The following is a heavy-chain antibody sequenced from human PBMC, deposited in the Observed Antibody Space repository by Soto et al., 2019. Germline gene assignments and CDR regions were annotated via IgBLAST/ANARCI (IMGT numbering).Heavy chain of an antibody. D-gene: IGHD2-15*01. CDR2: IIPIFGTA. J-gene: IGHJ6*02. Sequence: QVQLVQSGAEVKKPGSSVKVSCKASGGTFSSYAISWGRQAPGQGLEWMGGIIPIFGTANYAQKFQGRVTITAEDSTSTAYMEMSSLRSEDTAVYYCARDAAAKYYYNYGMDVWGQGTTVTVSS. CDR1: GGTFSSYA. V-gene: IGHV1-69*12. CDR3: ARDAAAKYYYNYGMDV.